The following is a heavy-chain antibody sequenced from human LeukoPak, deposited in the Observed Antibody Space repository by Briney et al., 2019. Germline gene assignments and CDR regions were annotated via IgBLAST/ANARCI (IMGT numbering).Heavy chain of an antibody. V-gene: IGHV3-30-3*01. CDR3: ASRYISGWPYYFDY. J-gene: IGHJ4*02. CDR1: GFTFSSYA. D-gene: IGHD6-19*01. Sequence: GRSLRLSCAASGFTFSSYAMHWVRQAPGKGLEWVAVISYDGSNKYYADSVKGRFTISRDNSKNTLYLQMNSLRAEDTAVYYCASRYISGWPYYFDYWGQGTLVTVSS. CDR2: ISYDGSNK.